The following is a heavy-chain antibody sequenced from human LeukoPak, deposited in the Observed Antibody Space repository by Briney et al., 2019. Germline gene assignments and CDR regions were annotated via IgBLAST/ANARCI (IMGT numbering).Heavy chain of an antibody. V-gene: IGHV4-61*01. CDR3: ARDKDAFEI. Sequence: SETLSLTCTVSGGSVSSGSYYWSWIRQPPGKGLEWIGYIYYSGSTNYNPSLKSRVTISVDTSKNQFSLKLSSVTAADTAVYYCARDKDAFEIWGQGTMVTVSS. CDR2: IYYSGST. J-gene: IGHJ3*02. CDR1: GGSVSSGSYY.